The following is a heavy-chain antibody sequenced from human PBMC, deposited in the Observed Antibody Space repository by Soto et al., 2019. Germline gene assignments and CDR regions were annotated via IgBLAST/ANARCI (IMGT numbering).Heavy chain of an antibody. Sequence: EVQLLESGGGLVQPGGSLRLSCAASGFTFTNYAMSWVRQAPGKGLEWVSAISGSGGSTYYADSVKGRLTISRDNSNNTLYVQMNSLRAEDTAVYYCAKGTYYDYVWGVDYWGQGTLVTVSS. CDR3: AKGTYYDYVWGVDY. J-gene: IGHJ4*02. CDR1: GFTFTNYA. D-gene: IGHD3-16*01. CDR2: ISGSGGST. V-gene: IGHV3-23*01.